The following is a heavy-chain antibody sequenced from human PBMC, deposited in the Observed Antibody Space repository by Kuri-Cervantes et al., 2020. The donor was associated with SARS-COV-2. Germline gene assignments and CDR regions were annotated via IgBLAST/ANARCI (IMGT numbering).Heavy chain of an antibody. CDR2: TSGSGGRT. CDR1: GFTFSSYA. V-gene: IGHV3-23*01. Sequence: GESLKISCAASGFTFSSYAMNWVRQAPGKGLEWVSATSGSGGRTYYADSVKGRFTISRDNAKNSLYLQMNSLRAEDTAVYYCATGVRGYSYGPDYWGQGTLVTVSS. J-gene: IGHJ4*02. CDR3: ATGVRGYSYGPDY. D-gene: IGHD5-18*01.